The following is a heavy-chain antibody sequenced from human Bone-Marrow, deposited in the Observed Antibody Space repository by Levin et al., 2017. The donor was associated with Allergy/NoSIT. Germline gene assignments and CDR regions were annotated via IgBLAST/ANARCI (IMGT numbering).Heavy chain of an antibody. CDR1: GGSITEDRW. CDR2: IYHDGSA. CDR3: AGNGWYAIDS. J-gene: IGHJ4*02. Sequence: SCAVSGGSITEDRWWSWVRQPPGKGLEWIGEIYHDGSARYNPSLKSRVTISVDKSKNQMSLRVTSVTAADTAVYFCAGNGWYAIDSWGQGTLVTVSS. V-gene: IGHV4-4*01. D-gene: IGHD6-19*01.